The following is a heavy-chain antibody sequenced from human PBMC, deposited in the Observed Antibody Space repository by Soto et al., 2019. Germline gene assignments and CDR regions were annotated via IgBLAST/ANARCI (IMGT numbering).Heavy chain of an antibody. CDR2: ISYDGSNK. CDR1: GFTFSSYG. V-gene: IGHV3-30*18. J-gene: IGHJ4*02. CDR3: AKDGAYYDFWSGYYGGLNYFDY. Sequence: GGSLRLSCAASGFTFSSYGMHWVRQAPGKGLEWVAVISYDGSNKYYADSVKGRFTISRDNSKNTLYLQMNSLRAEDTAVYYCAKDGAYYDFWSGYYGGLNYFDYWGQGTLVTVSS. D-gene: IGHD3-3*01.